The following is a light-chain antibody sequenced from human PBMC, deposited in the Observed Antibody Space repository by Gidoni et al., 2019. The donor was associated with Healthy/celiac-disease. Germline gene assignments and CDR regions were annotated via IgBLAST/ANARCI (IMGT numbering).Light chain of an antibody. CDR1: QGSSSY. J-gene: IGKJ2*03. CDR3: QQLNSYPPYS. Sequence: DIQLTQSPSFLSASVGDRVTNTCRASQGSSSYLAWYQQKPGKAPKLLIYAASTLQSGVPSRFIGSGSGTEFTLTISSLQPEDCATYYCQQLNSYPPYSFGQGTKLEIK. V-gene: IGKV1-9*01. CDR2: AAS.